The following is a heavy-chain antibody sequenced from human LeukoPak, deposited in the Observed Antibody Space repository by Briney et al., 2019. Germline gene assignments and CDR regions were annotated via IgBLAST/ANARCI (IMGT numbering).Heavy chain of an antibody. D-gene: IGHD2-21*01. CDR3: AKDLFLWYFDL. CDR1: AFSGYT. Sequence: PGGSLRLSCASSAFSGYTINWVRQAPGKGLEWVSSISGTSGYINYAASVKGRFTISRDNAKNSVDLQMNSLRAEDTAVYYCAKDLFLWYFDLWGRGTLVTVSS. V-gene: IGHV3-21*01. CDR2: ISGTSGYI. J-gene: IGHJ2*01.